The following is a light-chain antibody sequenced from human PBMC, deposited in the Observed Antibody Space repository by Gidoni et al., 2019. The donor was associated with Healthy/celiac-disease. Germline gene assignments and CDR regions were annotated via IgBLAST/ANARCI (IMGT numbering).Light chain of an antibody. CDR3: QQYDNLPFT. V-gene: IGKV1-33*01. CDR2: DAS. J-gene: IGKJ3*01. CDR1: QDISNY. Sequence: DIPMTQSPSSLSASVGDRVTITCQASQDISNYLTWYQQKPGKAPKLLIYDASHLETGVPSRFSGSGSGTDFTFTISSLQPEDIATYYCQQYDNLPFTFGPGTKVDIK.